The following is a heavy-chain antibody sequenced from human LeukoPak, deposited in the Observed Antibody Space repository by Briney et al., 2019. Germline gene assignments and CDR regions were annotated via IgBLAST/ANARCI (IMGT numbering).Heavy chain of an antibody. CDR3: ARVRGSYSDY. Sequence: PGGSLRLSCAASGFTFSSYAMHWVRQAPGKGLEWVAVISYDGSNKYYADSVKGRFTISRDNSKNTLYLQMNSLRAEDTAVYYCARVRGSYSDYWGQGTLVTVSS. J-gene: IGHJ4*02. CDR2: ISYDGSNK. D-gene: IGHD1-26*01. V-gene: IGHV3-30*04. CDR1: GFTFSSYA.